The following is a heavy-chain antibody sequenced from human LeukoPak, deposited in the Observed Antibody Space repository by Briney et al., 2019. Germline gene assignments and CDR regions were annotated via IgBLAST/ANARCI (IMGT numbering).Heavy chain of an antibody. CDR3: TRDSCSTTSCSRPAKLGP. J-gene: IGHJ5*02. CDR2: ISRDGGDQ. V-gene: IGHV3-30-3*01. D-gene: IGHD2-2*01. Sequence: GGSLRLSCVASQFRFNIYSLHWVRQAPGKGLEWLAVISRDGGDQHYADSVKGRFTISRDNSNNTLYLQMNSLRADDTAMYYCTRDSCSTTSCSRPAKLGPWGQGSLVTVSS. CDR1: QFRFNIYS.